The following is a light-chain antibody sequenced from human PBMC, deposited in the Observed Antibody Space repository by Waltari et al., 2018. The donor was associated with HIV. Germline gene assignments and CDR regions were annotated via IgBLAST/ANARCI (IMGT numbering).Light chain of an antibody. CDR2: EVN. V-gene: IGLV2-8*01. CDR3: SSYKDANDVV. J-gene: IGLJ2*01. CDR1: SSDVGGFDY. Sequence: QSALTQPPPASGSPGQSVTISCPGTSSDVGGFDYVSCSHQQAHQAPKLILYEVNRRPSGVPYRFSGSKSGNTASLTVSGLQPEDEGDYYCSSYKDANDVVFGGGTKLTVL.